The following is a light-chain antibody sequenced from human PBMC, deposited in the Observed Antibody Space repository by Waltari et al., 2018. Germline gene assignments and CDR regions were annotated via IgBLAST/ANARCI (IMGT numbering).Light chain of an antibody. J-gene: IGKJ4*01. CDR3: QHSYNIPVT. Sequence: DIQMTQSPSSLSASVRERVTITCRASQSISTFLNWYQQKPGKAPRLLIHAASRLQSGVPSRFSGSGSGTEFTLTISSLQVEDFATYYCQHSYNIPVTFGGGTRGEIK. CDR2: AAS. V-gene: IGKV1-39*01. CDR1: QSISTF.